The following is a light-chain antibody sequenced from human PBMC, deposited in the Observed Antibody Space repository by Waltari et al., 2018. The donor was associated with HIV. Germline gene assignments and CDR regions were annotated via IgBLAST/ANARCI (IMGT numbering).Light chain of an antibody. Sequence: SYELTQPPSVSVSPGQTARITCSGDALPKQYAYWYQQKPGQAPVLVRYKDSERPSGIPERFSGSSSGTTVTLTISGVQAEDEADYYCQSADSSGTYVVFGGVTKLTVL. CDR3: QSADSSGTYVV. CDR1: ALPKQY. CDR2: KDS. V-gene: IGLV3-25*03. J-gene: IGLJ2*01.